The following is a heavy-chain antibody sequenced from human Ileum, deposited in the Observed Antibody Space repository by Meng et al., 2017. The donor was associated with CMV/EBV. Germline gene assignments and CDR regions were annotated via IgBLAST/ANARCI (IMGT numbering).Heavy chain of an antibody. Sequence: GESLKISCAASGFAVSSNYMSWVRQAPGAGLEWVANINQDGSERYYLDSVKGRFTISRDNAKNSLYLQINSLRAEDTAVYFCARSYGLFVAGLNSWGQGTLVTVSS. CDR1: GFAVSSNY. D-gene: IGHD6-19*01. CDR3: ARSYGLFVAGLNS. J-gene: IGHJ1*01. V-gene: IGHV3-7*01. CDR2: INQDGSER.